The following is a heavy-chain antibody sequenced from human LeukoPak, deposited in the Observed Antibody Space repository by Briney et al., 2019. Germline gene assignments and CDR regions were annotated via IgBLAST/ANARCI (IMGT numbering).Heavy chain of an antibody. Sequence: PGGSLRLSCAASGFTFSSYEMNWVRQAPGKGLEWVSYISSSGSTIYYADSVKGRFTISRDNAKNSLYLQMNSLRAEDTAVYYCARVRAVAGFERDDMYYLDYWGQGTLVTVSS. D-gene: IGHD6-19*01. CDR2: ISSSGSTI. V-gene: IGHV3-48*03. CDR3: ARVRAVAGFERDDMYYLDY. CDR1: GFTFSSYE. J-gene: IGHJ4*02.